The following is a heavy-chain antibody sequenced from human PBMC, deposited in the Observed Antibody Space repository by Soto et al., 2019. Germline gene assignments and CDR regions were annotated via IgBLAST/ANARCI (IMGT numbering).Heavy chain of an antibody. J-gene: IGHJ4*02. V-gene: IGHV1-69*04. Sequence: QVQLVQSGAEVKKPGSSVKVSCKASGDTFSNHTISWVRQAPGQGLEWMGRIIPILGVANYAQKFQGRVTITADKSTSTAFMELSSLRSEDTAVYYCARAMCFGGSCYLEVWGQGTLVTVSS. CDR3: ARAMCFGGSCYLEV. D-gene: IGHD2-15*01. CDR1: GDTFSNHT. CDR2: IIPILGVA.